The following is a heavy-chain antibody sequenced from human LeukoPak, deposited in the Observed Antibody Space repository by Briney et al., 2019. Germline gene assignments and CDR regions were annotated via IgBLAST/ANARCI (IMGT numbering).Heavy chain of an antibody. Sequence: PSETLSLTCSVSGGSISSSSYYWGWIRQPPGKGLEGIGRFYYSGNTYYNPSLKSRVTISLGTSKNEFSLKLRSVTAADTAVYYCARTAGVAVAGSRQYFDYWGQGTLVTVSS. J-gene: IGHJ4*02. V-gene: IGHV4-39*01. CDR2: FYYSGNT. CDR3: ARTAGVAVAGSRQYFDY. CDR1: GGSISSSSYY. D-gene: IGHD6-19*01.